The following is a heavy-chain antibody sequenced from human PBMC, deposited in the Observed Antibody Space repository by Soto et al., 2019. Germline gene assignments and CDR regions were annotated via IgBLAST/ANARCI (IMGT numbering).Heavy chain of an antibody. CDR3: ARDLATAIRGGNYYSYGMGV. CDR1: GFTLSTYW. V-gene: IGHV3-74*01. Sequence: GGSLRLSCTASGFTLSTYWMHWVRQAPGKGLVWVSRIHSDGTCTNYADFLKGRFTLSRDNAKNTLYLQMNSLRAEDTAVYYCARDLATAIRGGNYYSYGMGVWGQGTTVTVSS. D-gene: IGHD2-21*02. CDR2: IHSDGTCT. J-gene: IGHJ6*02.